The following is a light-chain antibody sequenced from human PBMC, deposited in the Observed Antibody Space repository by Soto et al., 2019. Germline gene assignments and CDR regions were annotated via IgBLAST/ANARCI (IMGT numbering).Light chain of an antibody. Sequence: IQMTQSPSSLSVSVPDRVTITCRASQGIGNDLGWYQKRPGEAPELLLYAASTLRSGVPSRFSGSGSGTQFALTINNQQPEDYATYCCQQDHNYPWTFGQGTKVEI. CDR1: QGIGND. V-gene: IGKV1-6*02. CDR3: QQDHNYPWT. CDR2: AAS. J-gene: IGKJ1*01.